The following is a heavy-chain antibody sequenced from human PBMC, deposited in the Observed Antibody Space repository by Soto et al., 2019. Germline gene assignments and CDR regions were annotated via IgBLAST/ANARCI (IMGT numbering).Heavy chain of an antibody. J-gene: IGHJ6*02. Sequence: GESLKISCKGSGYSFTSYWIGWVRQMPGKGLEWMGIIYPADSDTGYSPCFQGQVTISADTSISTAYLQWSSLKASDTAMYYCARHGSYYDSSGYYYVNYYDGMDVWGQGTTVTVAS. CDR1: GYSFTSYW. CDR2: IYPADSDT. CDR3: ARHGSYYDSSGYYYVNYYDGMDV. V-gene: IGHV5-51*01. D-gene: IGHD3-22*01.